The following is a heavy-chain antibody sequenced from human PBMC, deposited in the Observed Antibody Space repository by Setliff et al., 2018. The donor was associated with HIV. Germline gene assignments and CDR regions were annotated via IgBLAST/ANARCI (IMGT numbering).Heavy chain of an antibody. CDR1: GYTFATFW. CDR3: ARGAYDSSGDF. V-gene: IGHV5-51*01. CDR2: IYPDDSDT. Sequence: GESLKISCQGSGYTFATFWIGWVRQMPGKGLEWMGIIYPDDSDTRYSPSFQGQVTISADKSISTAYLQWSSLKASDTAMYYCARGAYDSSGDFWGQGTLVTVSS. J-gene: IGHJ4*02. D-gene: IGHD3-22*01.